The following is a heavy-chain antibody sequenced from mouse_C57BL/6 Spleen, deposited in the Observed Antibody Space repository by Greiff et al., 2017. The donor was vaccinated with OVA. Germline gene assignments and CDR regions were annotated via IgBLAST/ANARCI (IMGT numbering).Heavy chain of an antibody. J-gene: IGHJ1*03. Sequence: QVQLQQPGTELVKPGASVKLSCKASGYTFTSYWMHWVKQRPGQGLEWIGNIKPSNGGTNYNEKFKSKATLTVDKSSSTSYMQLSSLTSEASAGYSCARSDCYWYFEVWGTGPTVPVSS. V-gene: IGHV1-53*01. CDR1: GYTFTSYW. CDR2: IKPSNGGT. CDR3: ARSDCYWYFEV.